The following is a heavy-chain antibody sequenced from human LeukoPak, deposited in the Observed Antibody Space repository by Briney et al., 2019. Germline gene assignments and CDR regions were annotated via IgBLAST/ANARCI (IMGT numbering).Heavy chain of an antibody. J-gene: IGHJ4*02. Sequence: PGGSLRLSCAASGFTFSSYEMNWVRQAPGKGLEWVSYISSSGSTIYYADSVKGRFTISRDNAKNSLYLQMNSLRAEDTAVYYCARDHLSDILTGYYSFDYWGQGTLVTVSS. D-gene: IGHD3-9*01. CDR2: ISSSGSTI. CDR1: GFTFSSYE. V-gene: IGHV3-48*03. CDR3: ARDHLSDILTGYYSFDY.